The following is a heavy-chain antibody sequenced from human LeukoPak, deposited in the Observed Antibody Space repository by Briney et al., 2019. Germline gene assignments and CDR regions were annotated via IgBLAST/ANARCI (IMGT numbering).Heavy chain of an antibody. Sequence: GGSLRLSCAASGFTFSSYAMSWVRQAPGKGLEWVAFISHDGSNKYYADSVKGRLTISRDNSKNTLYLQMNSLRAEDTAVYYCAKGHLIYRLIDYWGQGTLVTVSS. J-gene: IGHJ4*02. CDR3: AKGHLIYRLIDY. V-gene: IGHV3-30*18. CDR1: GFTFSSYA. CDR2: ISHDGSNK. D-gene: IGHD4-11*01.